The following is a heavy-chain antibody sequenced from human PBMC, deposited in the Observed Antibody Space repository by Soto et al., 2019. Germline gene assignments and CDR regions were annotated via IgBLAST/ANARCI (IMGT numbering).Heavy chain of an antibody. V-gene: IGHV1-18*01. CDR2: ISGYNGDT. CDR1: GYTFTRYG. Sequence: ASVKVSCKASGYTFTRYGRSWVRQSPGQGLEWMGWISGYNGDTNYAQKFQGRVSMTIDTSTTTAYMELRSLTSDDTAVYYCAKNGQPPYYYYGLDVWGQGTKVTVSS. J-gene: IGHJ6*02. CDR3: AKNGQPPYYYYGLDV. D-gene: IGHD2-8*01.